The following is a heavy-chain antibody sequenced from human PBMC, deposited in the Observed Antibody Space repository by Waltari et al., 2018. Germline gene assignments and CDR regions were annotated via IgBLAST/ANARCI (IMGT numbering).Heavy chain of an antibody. CDR3: ARASTYYDFWSGYSPDAFDI. CDR2: IGTAGDT. J-gene: IGHJ3*02. CDR1: GFTFSSSD. Sequence: EVQLVESGGGLVQPGGSLRLSCAASGFTFSSSDMPWVRQATGKGLEWVSAIGTAGDTYYPGSVKGRFTISRENAKNSLYLQMNSLRAEDTAVYYCARASTYYDFWSGYSPDAFDIWGQGTMVTVSS. D-gene: IGHD3-3*01. V-gene: IGHV3-13*01.